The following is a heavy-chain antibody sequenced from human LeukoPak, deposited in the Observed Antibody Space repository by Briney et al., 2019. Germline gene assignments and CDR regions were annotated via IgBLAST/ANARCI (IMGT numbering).Heavy chain of an antibody. Sequence: ASVKVSCKPSGYTFNTHGITWVRQAPGQGLEWMGWISPYNSNTNYAQKFQGRVTMTTDTSTSTAYMELRSLRSDDTAVYYCARGPHERSGYPDDWGQGTLVTVSS. CDR2: ISPYNSNT. D-gene: IGHD3-22*01. V-gene: IGHV1-18*01. CDR1: GYTFNTHG. J-gene: IGHJ4*02. CDR3: ARGPHERSGYPDD.